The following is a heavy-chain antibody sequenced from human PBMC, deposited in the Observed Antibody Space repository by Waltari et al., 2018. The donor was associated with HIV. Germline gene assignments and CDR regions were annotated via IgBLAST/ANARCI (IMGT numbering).Heavy chain of an antibody. D-gene: IGHD1-1*01. CDR2: IYYRGTT. CDR3: ARHPTTGAHFFDS. CDR1: GVPIRRSKHF. J-gene: IGHJ4*02. Sequence: QESGPGLVKPPETLSLNCNVSGVPIRRSKHFWGWVRQAPGRNMEWISTIYYRGTTYSNPSFKSRVSISIDVSKNVVSLILRSVTAADTGLYFCARHPTTGAHFFDSWGQGTLVTVSS. V-gene: IGHV4-39*02.